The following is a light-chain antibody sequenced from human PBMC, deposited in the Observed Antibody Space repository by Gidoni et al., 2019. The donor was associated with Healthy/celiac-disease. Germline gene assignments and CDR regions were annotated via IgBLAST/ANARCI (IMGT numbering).Light chain of an antibody. Sequence: EIVVTQSPATLSVSPGERATLSCRASHSVSSNLAWYQQKPGQAPRLLIYGASTRATGIPARFSGSGSGTEFTLTISSLQSEDFAVYYCQQYNNWPPDTFGQGTKLEIK. V-gene: IGKV3-15*01. J-gene: IGKJ2*01. CDR3: QQYNNWPPDT. CDR2: GAS. CDR1: HSVSSN.